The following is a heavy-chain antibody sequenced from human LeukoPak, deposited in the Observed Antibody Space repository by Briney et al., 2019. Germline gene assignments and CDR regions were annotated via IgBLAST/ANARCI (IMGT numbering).Heavy chain of an antibody. J-gene: IGHJ3*02. CDR3: ARGEFHLPFDI. CDR2: IKQDGSEK. D-gene: IGHD3-10*01. CDR1: GFTFSNYW. Sequence: GGSLRLSCAASGFTFSNYWMSWVRQAPGKGLEWVANIKQDGSEKYYVDSVKGRFTISRDNAKSSLYLQMDSLRAEDMAVYYCARGEFHLPFDIWGQGTMVTLSS. V-gene: IGHV3-7*04.